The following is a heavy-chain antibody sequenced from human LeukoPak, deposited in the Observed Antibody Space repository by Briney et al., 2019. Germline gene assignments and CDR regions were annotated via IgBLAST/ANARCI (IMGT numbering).Heavy chain of an antibody. J-gene: IGHJ4*02. CDR2: ISGSGGST. Sequence: PGGSLRLSCAASGFTFSTFAMSWVRQAPGKGLEWVSAISGSGGSTFYADSVKGRFTISRENSKNTLFLQMNSLRAEDTAVYYCVGPGSYSTYNHAITLYYFDYWGQGTLVTVSS. CDR3: VGPGSYSTYNHAITLYYFDY. V-gene: IGHV3-23*01. D-gene: IGHD3-10*01. CDR1: GFTFSTFA.